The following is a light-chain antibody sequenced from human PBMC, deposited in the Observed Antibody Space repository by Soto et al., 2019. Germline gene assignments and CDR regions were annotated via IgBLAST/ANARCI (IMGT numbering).Light chain of an antibody. Sequence: EIVLTQSPGTLSLSPGERATLSCRASQSVSSYLAWYQQKPGQAPRLLIYGASSRATGIPDRFSGSGSGTDFTLTIRRLEPEDFAVYYCQQYGSSPKTFDQGTKVEIK. V-gene: IGKV3-20*01. CDR1: QSVSSY. CDR3: QQYGSSPKT. CDR2: GAS. J-gene: IGKJ1*01.